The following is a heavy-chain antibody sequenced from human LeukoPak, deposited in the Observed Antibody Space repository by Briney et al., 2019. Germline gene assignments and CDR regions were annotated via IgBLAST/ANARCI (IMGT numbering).Heavy chain of an antibody. CDR1: GGSISSYY. J-gene: IGHJ5*02. D-gene: IGHD3-22*01. CDR2: IYYSGST. CDR3: ARLDYYDSSGYSYYNWFDP. V-gene: IGHV4-59*08. Sequence: SETLSLTCTVSGGSISSYYWSWIRQPPGKGLEWIAYIYYSGSTNYNPSLKSRVTISVDTSKNQFSLRLSSVTAADTAVYYCARLDYYDSSGYSYYNWFDPWGQGTLVTVSS.